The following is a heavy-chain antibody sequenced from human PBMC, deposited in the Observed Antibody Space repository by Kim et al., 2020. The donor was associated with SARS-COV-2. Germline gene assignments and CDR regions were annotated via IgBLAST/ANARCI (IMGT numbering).Heavy chain of an antibody. CDR3: VRDVEVGVRFGV. CDR1: GDSIFYDRAA. J-gene: IGHJ3*01. D-gene: IGHD3-10*01. Sequence: SQTLSLTCDISGDSIFYDRAAWNWVRQSPSRGLEWLGRAYYRSEWQSDYAVFVKGRLTISQDTYKQNRISLQLKSVTPDDTGVYYCVRDVEVGVRFGVWGRGTLVTVSS. CDR2: AYYRSEWQS. V-gene: IGHV6-1*01.